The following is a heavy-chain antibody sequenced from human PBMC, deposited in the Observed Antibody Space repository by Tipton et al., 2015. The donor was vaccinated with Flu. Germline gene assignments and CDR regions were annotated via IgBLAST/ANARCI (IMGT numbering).Heavy chain of an antibody. CDR2: IYYSGST. D-gene: IGHD6-19*01. CDR3: ARSSGWYFLPDY. J-gene: IGHJ4*02. CDR1: GGSISSSSYY. Sequence: TLSLTYTVSGGSISSSSYYWGWIRQPPGKGLEWIGSIYYSGSTYYNPSLKSRVTISVDTSKNQFSLKLSSVTAADTAVYYCARSSGWYFLPDYWGQGTLVTVSS. V-gene: IGHV4-39*07.